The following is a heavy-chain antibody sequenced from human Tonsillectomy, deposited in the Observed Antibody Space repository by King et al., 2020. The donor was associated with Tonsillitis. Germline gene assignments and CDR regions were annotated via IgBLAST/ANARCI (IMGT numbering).Heavy chain of an antibody. J-gene: IGHJ4*02. CDR1: GVSITSGSFY. Sequence: QLQESGPGLVKPSETLSLSCAVSGVSITSGSFYGGWIRQPPGKGLEWIASVYNNGSTYDNPSLKNRVTILLDTSKKQFSLNMTSVTAADTAVYYCASLVYTYGRLWGVASWGRGTLVTVSS. D-gene: IGHD5-18*01. CDR3: ASLVYTYGRLWGVAS. V-gene: IGHV4-39*07. CDR2: VYNNGST.